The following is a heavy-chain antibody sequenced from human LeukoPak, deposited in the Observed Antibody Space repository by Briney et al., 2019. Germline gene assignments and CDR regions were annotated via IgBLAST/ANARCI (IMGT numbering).Heavy chain of an antibody. CDR1: GYSISSGYY. J-gene: IGHJ3*02. D-gene: IGHD3-22*01. CDR3: ARLISITMIVVVGEAFDI. V-gene: IGHV4-38-2*02. CDR2: IYHSGST. Sequence: SETLSLTCTVSGYSISSGYYWGWIRQPPGKGLEWIGSIYHSGSTYYNPSLKGRVTISVDTSKNQFSLKLSSVTAADTAVYYCARLISITMIVVVGEAFDIWGQGTMVTVSS.